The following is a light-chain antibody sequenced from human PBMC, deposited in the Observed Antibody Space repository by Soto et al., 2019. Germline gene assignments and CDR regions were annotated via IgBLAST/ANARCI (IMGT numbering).Light chain of an antibody. J-gene: IGLJ1*01. CDR3: SSYTISSTSV. CDR2: EVS. V-gene: IGLV2-14*01. Sequence: QSALTQPASVSGSPGQSITISCTGTSSDVGGYNYVSWYQQNPGKAPRLMLYEVSHRPSGVSNRFSGSKSGNTASLTITGLQAEDEADYYCSSYTISSTSVFGTGTKLTVL. CDR1: SSDVGGYNY.